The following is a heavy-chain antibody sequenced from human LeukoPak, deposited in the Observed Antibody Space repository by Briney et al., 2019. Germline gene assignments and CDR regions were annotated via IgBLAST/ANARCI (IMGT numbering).Heavy chain of an antibody. CDR2: ISYDGSNK. Sequence: GKSLTLSCAVYGCTFSSYARHWVRQAPGKGLEWVGDISYDGSNKYYAYSVRGRFTISRDNSKNTLYLQMNSLRAEDTAVYYCARGEPWLVLDYWGQGTLVTVSS. V-gene: IGHV3-30-3*01. D-gene: IGHD6-19*01. J-gene: IGHJ4*02. CDR3: ARGEPWLVLDY. CDR1: GCTFSSYA.